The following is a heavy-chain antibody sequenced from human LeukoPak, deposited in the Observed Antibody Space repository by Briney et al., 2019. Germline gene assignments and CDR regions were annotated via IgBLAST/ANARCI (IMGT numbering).Heavy chain of an antibody. CDR2: IYYSGST. CDR3: ARESAHYSSSV. Sequence: PSQTLSLTCTVSGGSISSGGYYWSWIRQHPGKGLEWIGCIYYSGSTYYDPSLKSRVTISVDTSKNQFSLKLSSVTAADTAVYYCARESAHYSSSVWGQGTLVTVSS. V-gene: IGHV4-31*03. D-gene: IGHD6-13*01. J-gene: IGHJ4*02. CDR1: GGSISSGGYY.